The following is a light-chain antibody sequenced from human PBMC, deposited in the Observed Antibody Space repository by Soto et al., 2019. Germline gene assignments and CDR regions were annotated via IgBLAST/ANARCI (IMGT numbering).Light chain of an antibody. CDR2: GAS. CDR1: QSVSSSY. V-gene: IGKV3-20*01. CDR3: QQYGSSPFT. J-gene: IGKJ4*01. Sequence: VLTQSPGTLSLSPGERATLSCRASQSVSSSYLAWYQQKPGQAPRLLIYGASSRATGIPDRFSGSGSGTDFTLTISRLEPEDFAVYYCQQYGSSPFTFGGGTKVDI.